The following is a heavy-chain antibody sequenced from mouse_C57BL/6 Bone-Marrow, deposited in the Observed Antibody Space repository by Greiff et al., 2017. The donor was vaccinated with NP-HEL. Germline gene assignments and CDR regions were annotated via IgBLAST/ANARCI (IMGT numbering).Heavy chain of an antibody. CDR3: ARYGYNAFDY. J-gene: IGHJ2*01. CDR1: GYAFTNYL. Sequence: QVQLQQSGAELVRPGTSVKVSCKASGYAFTNYLIEWVKQRPGQGLEWIGVINPGSGGTKYNEKFKGKATLTADKSSSTADMQLSSLTSEDSAVYFCARYGYNAFDYWGQGTTLTVSS. V-gene: IGHV1-54*01. CDR2: INPGSGGT. D-gene: IGHD2-2*01.